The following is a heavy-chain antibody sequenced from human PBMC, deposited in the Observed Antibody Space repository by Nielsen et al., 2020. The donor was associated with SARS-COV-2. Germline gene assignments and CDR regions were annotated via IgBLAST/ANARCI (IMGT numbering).Heavy chain of an antibody. CDR1: GHFSWYS. CDR2: ISSSGSDI. CDR3: VRDREWAFDL. V-gene: IGHV3-48*02. D-gene: IGHD3-3*01. Sequence: GGSLRLSCEVAGHFSWYSFNWVRQAPGQGPEWISYISSSGSDISYARSVKGRFTISRDNAGNSLFLYMDSLRDEDTAVYYCVRDREWAFDLWGQGTLVTVSS. J-gene: IGHJ4*02.